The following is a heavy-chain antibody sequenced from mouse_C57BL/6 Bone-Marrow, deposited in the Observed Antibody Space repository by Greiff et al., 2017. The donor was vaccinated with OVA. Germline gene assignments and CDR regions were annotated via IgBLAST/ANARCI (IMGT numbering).Heavy chain of an antibody. CDR3: ARSHYDYDGFDY. Sequence: VQLQQPGAELVKPGASVKMSCKASGYTFTSYWITWVKQRPGQGLEWIGDIYPGSGSTNYNEKFKSKATLTVDTSSSTAYMQLSSLTSEDSAVYYCARSHYDYDGFDYWGQGTTLTGAS. D-gene: IGHD2-4*01. V-gene: IGHV1-55*01. J-gene: IGHJ2*01. CDR1: GYTFTSYW. CDR2: IYPGSGST.